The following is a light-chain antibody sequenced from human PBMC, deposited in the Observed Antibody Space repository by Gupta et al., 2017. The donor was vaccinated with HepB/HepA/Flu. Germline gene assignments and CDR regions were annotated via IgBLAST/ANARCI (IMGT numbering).Light chain of an antibody. J-gene: IGKJ1*01. CDR3: QQSYSTPWT. Sequence: DIQMTQSPSSLSSSVGDRVTITCRASQSISRYLNWYQQKPGKAPNLLIYTTSSLQSGVASRFSGSGSGTDFTLTISSLQPEDFATYFCQQSYSTPWTFGQGTKVEIK. CDR2: TTS. CDR1: QSISRY. V-gene: IGKV1-39*01.